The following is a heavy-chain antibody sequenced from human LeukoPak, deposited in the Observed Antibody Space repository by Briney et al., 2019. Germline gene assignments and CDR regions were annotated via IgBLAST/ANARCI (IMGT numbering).Heavy chain of an antibody. D-gene: IGHD3-22*01. CDR3: ARGHSSGYYHYFDY. CDR2: IYYSGST. CDR1: RGSISGYS. V-gene: IGHV4-59*01. Sequence: SETLSLTCTVSRGSISGYSWSWIRQPPGKGLEWIGYIYYSGSTNYNPSLKSRVTISVDTSKNQFSLKLSSVTAADTAVYYCARGHSSGYYHYFDYWGQGTLVTVSS. J-gene: IGHJ4*02.